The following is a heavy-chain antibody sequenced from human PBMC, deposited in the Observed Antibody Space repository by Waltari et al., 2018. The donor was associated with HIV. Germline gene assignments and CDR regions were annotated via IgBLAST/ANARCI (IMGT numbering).Heavy chain of an antibody. D-gene: IGHD3-16*01. CDR3: TTVGGGTRDY. J-gene: IGHJ4*02. CDR2: SKSNTEGGKT. CDR1: GFTFSDAW. Sequence: EVLLVASGGGLGKPGGSLRHSCAASGFTFSDAWMSWVRQAPGKGLGWVGSSKSNTEGGKTDYAAPVKGRFTNSRDDSKTTLYLEMNSLKTEDTAVYYCTTVGGGTRDYWGQGTLITVSS. V-gene: IGHV3-15*01.